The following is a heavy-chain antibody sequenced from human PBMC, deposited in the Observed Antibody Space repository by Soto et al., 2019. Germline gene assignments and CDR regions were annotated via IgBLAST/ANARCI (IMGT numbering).Heavy chain of an antibody. CDR3: ARDGSSWGGNYYGMDV. CDR2: ISSSSSYI. V-gene: IGHV3-21*01. J-gene: IGHJ6*02. CDR1: GFTFSSYS. Sequence: EVQLVESGGGLVKPGGSLRLSCAASGFTFSSYSMNWVRQAPGKGLEWVSSISSSSSYIYYADSVKGRFTISRDNAKNSLYLQMNSLRAEDTAVYYCARDGSSWGGNYYGMDVWGQGTTVTVSS. D-gene: IGHD6-13*01.